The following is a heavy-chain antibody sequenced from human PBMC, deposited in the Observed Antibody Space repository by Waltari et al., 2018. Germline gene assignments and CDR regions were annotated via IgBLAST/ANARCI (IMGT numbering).Heavy chain of an antibody. CDR2: IKQDGREV. D-gene: IGHD3-10*01. V-gene: IGHV3-7*01. CDR1: GFLFTNYW. Sequence: EVQLVESGGGLVQPGGSLSLSWGASGFLFTNYWMTWVRQAPGKGLEWVANIKQDGREVYYVDSVKGRFTISRDNAKNSVYLQMSSLRVEDTAVYHCVRRRGGSGSYFYFDYWGQGTLVTVSS. J-gene: IGHJ4*02. CDR3: VRRRGGSGSYFYFDY.